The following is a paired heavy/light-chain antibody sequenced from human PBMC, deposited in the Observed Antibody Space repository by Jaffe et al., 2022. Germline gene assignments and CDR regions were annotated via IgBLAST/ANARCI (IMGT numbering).Heavy chain of an antibody. Sequence: QVQLQESGPGLVKPSQTLSLTCTVSGGSISSGSYYWSWIRQPAGKGLEWIGRIYTSGSTNYNPSLKSRVTISVDTSKNQFSLKLSSVTAADTAVYYCARDRIVVVPAASDYYYYYYMDVWGKGTTVTVSS. CDR3: ARDRIVVVPAASDYYYYYYMDV. D-gene: IGHD2-2*01. CDR1: GGSISSGSYY. V-gene: IGHV4-61*02. CDR2: IYTSGST. J-gene: IGHJ6*03.
Light chain of an antibody. CDR3: GTWDSSLSAGGWV. V-gene: IGLV1-51*02. J-gene: IGLJ3*02. Sequence: QSVLTQPPSVSAAPGQKVTISCSGSSSNIGNNYVSWYQQLPGTAPKLLIYENNKRPSGIPDRFSGSKSGTSATLGITGLQTGDEADYYCGTWDSSLSAGGWVFGGGTKLTVL. CDR1: SSNIGNNY. CDR2: ENN.